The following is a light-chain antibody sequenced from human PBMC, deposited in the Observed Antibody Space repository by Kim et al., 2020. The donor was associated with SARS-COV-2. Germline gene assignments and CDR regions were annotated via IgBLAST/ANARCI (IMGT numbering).Light chain of an antibody. CDR2: KAS. CDR3: QHYNGYPIS. Sequence: SASVGDRVSLTCQAGQSISNWLAWYQQRPGKAPKFLIYKASTLESGVPSRFSGSGSGTEFTLTISSLQPDDFATYYCQHYNGYPISFGGGTKVEI. J-gene: IGKJ4*01. V-gene: IGKV1-5*03. CDR1: QSISNW.